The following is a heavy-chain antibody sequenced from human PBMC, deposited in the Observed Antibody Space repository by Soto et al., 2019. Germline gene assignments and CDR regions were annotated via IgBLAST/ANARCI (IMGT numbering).Heavy chain of an antibody. Sequence: QVQLVESGGGVVQPGRSLRLSCAASGFTFSNYAMHWVRQAPGKGPEWVAVISYDGNKKYYADSVKGRFTISRDNSKNTLYLQMNSLRTEDTAVYYCARDHDYGIYYYYGMGVWGQGTTVTVSS. CDR3: ARDHDYGIYYYYGMGV. V-gene: IGHV3-30-3*01. CDR1: GFTFSNYA. D-gene: IGHD4-17*01. J-gene: IGHJ6*02. CDR2: ISYDGNKK.